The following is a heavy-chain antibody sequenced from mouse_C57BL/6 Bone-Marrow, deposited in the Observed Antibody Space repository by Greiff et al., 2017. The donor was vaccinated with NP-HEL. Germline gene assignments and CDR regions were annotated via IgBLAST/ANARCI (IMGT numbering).Heavy chain of an antibody. Sequence: QVQLQQPGAELVRPGTSVKLSCKASGYTFTSYWMHWVKQRPGQGLEWIGVIDPSDSYTNYNQKFKGKATLTVDTSSSTAYMQLSSLTSEDSAVYYCARGRRFHYYGSSYVEYYFDYWGQGTTLTVSS. J-gene: IGHJ2*01. CDR1: GYTFTSYW. D-gene: IGHD1-1*01. CDR3: ARGRRFHYYGSSYVEYYFDY. V-gene: IGHV1-59*01. CDR2: IDPSDSYT.